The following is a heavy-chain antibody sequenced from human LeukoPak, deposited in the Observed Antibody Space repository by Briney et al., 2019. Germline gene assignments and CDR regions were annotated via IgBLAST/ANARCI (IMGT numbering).Heavy chain of an antibody. CDR2: IYPGDSDT. Sequence: GESLKISCKGSGYSFTSYWIGWVRQMPGKGLEWMGIIYPGDSDTRYSPSFQGQVTISADKSISTAYLQWSRLKASDTAMYYCARLGIWGSYRSYFDYWGQGTLVTVSS. J-gene: IGHJ4*02. CDR3: ARLGIWGSYRSYFDY. V-gene: IGHV5-51*01. D-gene: IGHD3-16*02. CDR1: GYSFTSYW.